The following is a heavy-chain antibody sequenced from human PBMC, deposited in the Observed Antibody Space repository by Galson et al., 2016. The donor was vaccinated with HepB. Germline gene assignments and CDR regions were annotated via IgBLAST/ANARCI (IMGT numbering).Heavy chain of an antibody. J-gene: IGHJ4*02. CDR3: ARQYRGGPSDF. D-gene: IGHD5-12*01. CDR1: GGSISSSVW. V-gene: IGHV4-4*02. Sequence: ETLSLTCAVSGGSISSSVWWTWVRQPPGQGLEWIGQIFHSGRVNYNPSLASRVTILVDTSNNQFSLRLTSVTAADTALYYCARQYRGGPSDFWGQGTLVTVSS. CDR2: IFHSGRV.